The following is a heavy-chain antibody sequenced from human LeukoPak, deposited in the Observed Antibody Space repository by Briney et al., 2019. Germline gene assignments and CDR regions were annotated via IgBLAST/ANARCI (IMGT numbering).Heavy chain of an antibody. CDR3: AKGGGATATHLLDY. CDR1: GFTFSSYG. V-gene: IGHV3-30*18. CDR2: ISYDGSNK. Sequence: GRSLRLSCAASGFTFSSYGMHWVRQAPGKGLEWVAVISYDGSNKYYADSVKGRFTISRDNSKNTLFLQMNSLRAEDTAIYYCAKGGGATATHLLDYWGQGALVTVSS. D-gene: IGHD1-26*01. J-gene: IGHJ4*02.